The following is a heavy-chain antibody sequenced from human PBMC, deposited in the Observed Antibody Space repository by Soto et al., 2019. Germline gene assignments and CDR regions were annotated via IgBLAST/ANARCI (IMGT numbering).Heavy chain of an antibody. CDR2: INTNSGGT. J-gene: IGHJ3*02. CDR1: GYTFTGYY. V-gene: IGHV1-2*02. CDR3: ARKIVVITKDAFDI. D-gene: IGHD3-22*01. Sequence: ASVKVSCKASGYTFTGYYMHWVRQAPGQGLEWMGWINTNSGGTNYAQKFQGRVTMTRDTSISTAYMELSRLRSDDTAVYYCARKIVVITKDAFDIWGQGXMVTVSS.